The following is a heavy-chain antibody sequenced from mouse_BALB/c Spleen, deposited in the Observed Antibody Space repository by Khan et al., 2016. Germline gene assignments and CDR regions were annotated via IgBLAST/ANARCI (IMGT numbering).Heavy chain of an antibody. D-gene: IGHD4-1*01. J-gene: IGHJ4*01. V-gene: IGHV2-3*01. Sequence: VELVESGPGLVAPSQSLSITCTVSGFSLNNYGVSWVRQPPGKGLEWLGVIWGDGSTNYHSALMSRLSIIKDNSKSQVFLKLNSLQTDDTATYYCAKSPNWGNYTMDYWGQGTSVTVSS. CDR1: GFSLNNYG. CDR3: AKSPNWGNYTMDY. CDR2: IWGDGST.